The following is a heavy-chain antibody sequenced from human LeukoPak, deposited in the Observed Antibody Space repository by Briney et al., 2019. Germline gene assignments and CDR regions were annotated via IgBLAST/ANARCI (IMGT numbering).Heavy chain of an antibody. CDR1: GGSFSGYY. V-gene: IGHV4-34*01. D-gene: IGHD2-15*01. J-gene: IGHJ6*03. CDR2: INHSGST. Sequence: SETLSLTCAVYGGSFSGYYWSWIRQPPGKGPEWIGEINHSGSTNYNPSLKSRVTISVDTSKNQFSLKLSSVTAADTAVYYCARGVWYCSGGSCYNYYYYYMDVWGKGTTVTVSS. CDR3: ARGVWYCSGGSCYNYYYYYMDV.